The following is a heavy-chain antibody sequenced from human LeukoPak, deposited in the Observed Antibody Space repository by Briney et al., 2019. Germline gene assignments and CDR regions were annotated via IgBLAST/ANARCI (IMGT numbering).Heavy chain of an antibody. CDR2: INTHNGAT. D-gene: IGHD6-19*01. CDR1: GYRFTDFY. CDR3: ARAPIAVAGTGKFDP. V-gene: IGHV1-2*06. Sequence: ASVKVSCKPSGYRFTDFYIHWVRQAPGQGLEYMGRINTHNGATVYVQRFQGRLSMTSDTSLSAAYMELQNLRSEDTAVYYCARAPIAVAGTGKFDPWGQGTLVTVSS. J-gene: IGHJ5*02.